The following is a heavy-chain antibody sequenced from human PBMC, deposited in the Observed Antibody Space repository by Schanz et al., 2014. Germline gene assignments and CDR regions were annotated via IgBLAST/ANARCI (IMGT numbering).Heavy chain of an antibody. D-gene: IGHD3-10*01. Sequence: QVQLQESGPGLVKPSGTLSLTCTVSGDSISNSHWWNWVRQPPGKGLEWIGVIYHGGTTIYNPSXXXRVTISMDKSKIQFSVRLTSVTAADTAVYYCAREIESSMIRGVIDWGQGTLVTVSS. CDR2: IYHGGTT. J-gene: IGHJ4*02. V-gene: IGHV4-4*02. CDR3: AREIESSMIRGVID. CDR1: GDSISNSHW.